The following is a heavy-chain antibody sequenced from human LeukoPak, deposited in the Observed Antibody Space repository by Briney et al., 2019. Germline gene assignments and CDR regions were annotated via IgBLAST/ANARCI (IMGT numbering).Heavy chain of an antibody. CDR1: GGSISSGDYY. D-gene: IGHD1-7*01. V-gene: IGHV4-30-4*01. Sequence: KASETLSLTCTVSGGSISSGDYYWSWIRQPPGKGLEWIGYIYYSGSTYYNPSLKSRVTISVDTSKNRFSLKLSSVTAADTAVYYCARGTTDWFDPWGQGTLVTVSS. CDR2: IYYSGST. J-gene: IGHJ5*02. CDR3: ARGTTDWFDP.